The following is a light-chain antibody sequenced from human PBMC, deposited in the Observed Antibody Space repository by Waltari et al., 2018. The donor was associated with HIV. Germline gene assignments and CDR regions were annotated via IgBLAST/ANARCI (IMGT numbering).Light chain of an antibody. J-gene: IGKJ1*01. CDR2: WAS. CDR1: QRVLSSSNNKNY. CDR3: QKYYSLPWT. Sequence: DIVMTQSPDSLAVSLGGRATINCKSSQRVLSSSNNKNYLVWYQQKPGQPPNVLIYWASTRESGVPDRFSGGGSGTDFTHTSSSLQAEDVAVYYGQKYYSLPWTFGQGTKVEIK. V-gene: IGKV4-1*01.